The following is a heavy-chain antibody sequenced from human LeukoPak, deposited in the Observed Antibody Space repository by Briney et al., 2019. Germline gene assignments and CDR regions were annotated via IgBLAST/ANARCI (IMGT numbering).Heavy chain of an antibody. CDR1: GFSFSSYA. Sequence: GGSLRLSCAASGFSFSSYAMSWVRQAPGKGLEWVSSISSSSSYIYYADSVKGRFTISRDNAKNSLYLQMNSLRAEDTAVYYCARTLKGYCSGGSCYIDYWGQGTLVTVSS. V-gene: IGHV3-21*01. D-gene: IGHD2-15*01. CDR2: ISSSSSYI. CDR3: ARTLKGYCSGGSCYIDY. J-gene: IGHJ4*02.